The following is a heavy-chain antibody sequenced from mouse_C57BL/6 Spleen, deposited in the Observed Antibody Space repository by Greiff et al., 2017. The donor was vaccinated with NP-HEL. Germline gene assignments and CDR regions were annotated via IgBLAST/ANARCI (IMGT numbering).Heavy chain of an antibody. D-gene: IGHD2-1*01. J-gene: IGHJ4*01. Sequence: QVQLQQPGAELVKPGASVKMSCKASGYTFTSYWITWVKQRPGQGLEWIGDIYPGSGSTNYNAKFKSKATLTVDTSSSTAYMQLSSLTSEDSAVYYCARSGVYGNYEMDYWGQGTSVTVSS. V-gene: IGHV1-55*01. CDR1: GYTFTSYW. CDR2: IYPGSGST. CDR3: ARSGVYGNYEMDY.